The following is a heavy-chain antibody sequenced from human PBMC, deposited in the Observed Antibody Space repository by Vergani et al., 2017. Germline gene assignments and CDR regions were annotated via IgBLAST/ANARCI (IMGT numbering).Heavy chain of an antibody. V-gene: IGHV3-30*01. CDR3: ARERMITFGGVFGTPDY. CDR1: GFTFSSYA. CDR2: ISYDGSNK. D-gene: IGHD3-16*02. Sequence: QVQLVESGGGVVQPGRSLRLSCAASGFTFSSYAMHWVRQAPGKGLEWVAVISYDGSNKYYADSVKGRFTISRDNSKNTLYLQINSLRAEDTAVYYCARERMITFGGVFGTPDYWGQGTLVTVSS. J-gene: IGHJ4*02.